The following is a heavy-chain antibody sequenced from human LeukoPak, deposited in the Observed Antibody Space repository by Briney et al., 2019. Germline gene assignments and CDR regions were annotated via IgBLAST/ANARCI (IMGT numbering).Heavy chain of an antibody. CDR2: ISNSGST. D-gene: IGHD6-25*01. V-gene: IGHV4-59*01. CDR3: AGGGGCRSLSSEFDH. J-gene: IGHJ4*02. Sequence: SETLSLICTVSGDSISRFYRNWIRQTPGKGLEWIGYISNSGSTDYNPSLKSRVTISIDASQNQFSLKLNSVTAADTAVYYCAGGGGCRSLSSEFDHWGQGTLVTVSS. CDR1: GDSISRFY.